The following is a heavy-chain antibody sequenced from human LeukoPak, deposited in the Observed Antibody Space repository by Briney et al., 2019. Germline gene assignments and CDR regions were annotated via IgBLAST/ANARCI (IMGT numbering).Heavy chain of an antibody. CDR1: GFTFSSYA. CDR2: ISGSGGST. CDR3: AKEYSQFEPTSPLDY. J-gene: IGHJ4*02. Sequence: PGGSLRLSCAASGFTFSSYAMSWVRQAPGKGLEWVSGISGSGGSTYYADSVKGRFTMSRDNSKNTLYLQLNSLRAEDTALYYCAKEYSQFEPTSPLDYWGQGTLVTVSS. D-gene: IGHD2-21*01. V-gene: IGHV3-23*01.